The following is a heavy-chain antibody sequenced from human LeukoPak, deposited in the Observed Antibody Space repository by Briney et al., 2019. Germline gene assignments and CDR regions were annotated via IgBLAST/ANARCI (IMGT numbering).Heavy chain of an antibody. V-gene: IGHV4-39*01. CDR2: IYYSGST. D-gene: IGHD3-22*01. J-gene: IGHJ5*02. CDR3: ARQGAPLIVVVIEWFDP. Sequence: SETLSLTCTVSGGSISSSSYYWGWIRQPPGKGLEWIGSIYYSGSTYYNPSLKSRVTISLDTSNNQFSLKLSSVTAADTAVYYCARQGAPLIVVVIEWFDPWGQGTLVTVSS. CDR1: GGSISSSSYY.